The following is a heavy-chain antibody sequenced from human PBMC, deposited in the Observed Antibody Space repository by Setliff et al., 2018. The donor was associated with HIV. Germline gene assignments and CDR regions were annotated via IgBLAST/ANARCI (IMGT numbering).Heavy chain of an antibody. J-gene: IGHJ3*02. Sequence: ASVKVSCKASGYTFTSYGISWVRRAPGQGLEWMGWISAYNGNTNYAQKLQGRVTMTTDTTTSTAYMELRSLRSDDTAVYYCARGYYNFWSGYYDSRFPNPIDAFDIWGQGTMVTVSS. V-gene: IGHV1-18*01. CDR2: ISAYNGNT. CDR1: GYTFTSYG. D-gene: IGHD3-3*01. CDR3: ARGYYNFWSGYYDSRFPNPIDAFDI.